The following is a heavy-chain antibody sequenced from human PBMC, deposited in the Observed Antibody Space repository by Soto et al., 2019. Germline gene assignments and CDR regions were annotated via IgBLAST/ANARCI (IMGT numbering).Heavy chain of an antibody. Sequence: GGSLRLSCAASGFTFSSYGMHWVRQAPGKGLEWVAVIWYDGSNKYYADSVKGRFTISRDNSKNTLYLQMNSLRAEDTAVYYCARDLNYYDSSADYWGQGTLVTVSS. CDR2: IWYDGSNK. V-gene: IGHV3-33*01. CDR3: ARDLNYYDSSADY. J-gene: IGHJ4*02. CDR1: GFTFSSYG. D-gene: IGHD3-22*01.